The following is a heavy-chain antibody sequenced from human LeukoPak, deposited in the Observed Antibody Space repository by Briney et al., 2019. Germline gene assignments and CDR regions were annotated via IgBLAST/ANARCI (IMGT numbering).Heavy chain of an antibody. J-gene: IGHJ5*02. V-gene: IGHV1-2*04. D-gene: IGHD5-18*01. CDR1: GYTFTGYY. Sequence: GASVKVSCKASGYTFTGYYMHWVRQAPGQGLEWMGWINPNSGGTNYAQKFQGWVTMTRDTSISTAYMELSRLRSDDTAVYYCASLFVDTAMVRGGWFDLWGQGTLVTVSS. CDR3: ASLFVDTAMVRGGWFDL. CDR2: INPNSGGT.